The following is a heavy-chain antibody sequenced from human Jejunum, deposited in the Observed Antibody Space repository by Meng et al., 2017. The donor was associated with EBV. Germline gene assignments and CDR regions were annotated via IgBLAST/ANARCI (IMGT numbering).Heavy chain of an antibody. D-gene: IGHD5-18*01. Sequence: VQLVQSGAEVKEPGASVKVSCKASGYTFTSFDINWVRQATGQGLEWMGWLSPDSGNTGYAEKFRGRVTLTRNTSIGTAYLELRSLKSEDTAVYYCARTYSTSSHFDHWGQGTLVTVSS. V-gene: IGHV1-8*01. CDR3: ARTYSTSSHFDH. CDR1: GYTFTSFD. CDR2: LSPDSGNT. J-gene: IGHJ4*02.